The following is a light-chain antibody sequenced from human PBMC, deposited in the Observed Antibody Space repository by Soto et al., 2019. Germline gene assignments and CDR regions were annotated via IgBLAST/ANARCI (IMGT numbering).Light chain of an antibody. CDR1: SSNIGSNY. V-gene: IGLV1-47*01. Sequence: QSVLTQPSSASGTPGQRVTISCSGSSSNIGSNYVYWYQQLPGTAPELLIYRNNQRPSGVPDRFSGSKSGTSASLAISGLRSEDEADYYCASWDDSLSGVVFGGGTKVTVL. J-gene: IGLJ2*01. CDR2: RNN. CDR3: ASWDDSLSGVV.